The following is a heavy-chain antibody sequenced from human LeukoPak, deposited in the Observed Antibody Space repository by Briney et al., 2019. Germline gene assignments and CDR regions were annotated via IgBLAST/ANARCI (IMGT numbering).Heavy chain of an antibody. CDR2: IKQDRSEK. Sequence: PGGSLRLSCAASGFTFSSYSMNWVRQAPGKGLELVANIKQDRSEKYYVDSVKGRFTISRDNAKNSLYLQMNSLRAEDTALYYCATYSGVHHKTFDDWGQGTLVSVSS. V-gene: IGHV3-7*03. CDR1: GFTFSSYS. J-gene: IGHJ4*02. D-gene: IGHD1-26*01. CDR3: ATYSGVHHKTFDD.